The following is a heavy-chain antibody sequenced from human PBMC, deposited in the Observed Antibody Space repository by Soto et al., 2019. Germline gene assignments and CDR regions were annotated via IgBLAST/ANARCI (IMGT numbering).Heavy chain of an antibody. CDR3: ATAPRIKIIGVVITTKTSPNYYYYGMDV. CDR2: ISAYNGNT. CDR1: GYTFTSYG. V-gene: IGHV1-18*04. J-gene: IGHJ6*02. Sequence: ASVKVSCKASGYTFTSYGISWVRQAPGQGLEWMGWISAYNGNTNYAQKLQGRVTMTTDTSTSTAYMELRSLRSDDTAVYYCATAPRIKIIGVVITTKTSPNYYYYGMDVWGQGTTVTVSS. D-gene: IGHD3-3*01.